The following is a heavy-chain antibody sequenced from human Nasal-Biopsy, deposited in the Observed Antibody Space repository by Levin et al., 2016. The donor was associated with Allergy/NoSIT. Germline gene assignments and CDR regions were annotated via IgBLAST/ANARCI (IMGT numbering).Heavy chain of an antibody. Sequence: GGSLRLSCAASGFTLHDYAMQWVRQAPGKGLEWVSGISVKSDNTGYADSVKGRFTISRDNARNSLYLQMDSLRVEDTALYYCAKGGQWLPDYWGQGTLVIVSS. J-gene: IGHJ4*02. CDR3: AKGGQWLPDY. CDR2: ISVKSDNT. V-gene: IGHV3-9*01. CDR1: GFTLHDYA. D-gene: IGHD6-19*01.